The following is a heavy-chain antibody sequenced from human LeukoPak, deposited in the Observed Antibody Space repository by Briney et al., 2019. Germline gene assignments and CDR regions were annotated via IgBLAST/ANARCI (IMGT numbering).Heavy chain of an antibody. J-gene: IGHJ4*02. Sequence: GGSLRLSCAASGFTFSSYSMNWVRQAPGKGLEWVSGISWNSGSMGYADSVKGRFTISRDNAKNSLYLQMNSLRAEDTALYYCAKDILDGDYFDYWGQGTLVTVSS. V-gene: IGHV3-9*01. CDR3: AKDILDGDYFDY. D-gene: IGHD4-17*01. CDR1: GFTFSSYS. CDR2: ISWNSGSM.